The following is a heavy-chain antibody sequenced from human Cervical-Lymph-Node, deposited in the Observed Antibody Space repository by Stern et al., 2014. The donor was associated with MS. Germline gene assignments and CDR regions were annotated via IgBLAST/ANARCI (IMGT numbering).Heavy chain of an antibody. Sequence: QVQLVQSGADVKPPGASLKVSCKASGYMVTDHYIHWVRQAPGQGLEWMGRINPNSGGTNFARNFQGRVTMTRVTSISTVYLELNRVTSDDTAVYYCARYCNNSRCAYEQSFDFWGQGTLVTVSS. CDR3: ARYCNNSRCAYEQSFDF. CDR2: INPNSGGT. J-gene: IGHJ4*02. CDR1: GYMVTDHY. D-gene: IGHD2/OR15-2a*01. V-gene: IGHV1-2*06.